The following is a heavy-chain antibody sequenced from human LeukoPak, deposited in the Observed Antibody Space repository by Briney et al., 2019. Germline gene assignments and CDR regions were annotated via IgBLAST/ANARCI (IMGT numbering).Heavy chain of an antibody. V-gene: IGHV3-7*01. J-gene: IGHJ5*01. CDR1: GFTFNKYW. CDR3: ARESGRFRFDS. CDR2: TKEDSSDK. Sequence: GGSLRLSCAASGFTFNKYWMNWVRQSPGKGLEWVANTKEDSSDKNYVDSMKGRFTISRDNAKNSLYLQMNSLRAEDTAVYYCARESGRFRFDSWGQGTLVTVSS. D-gene: IGHD3-3*01.